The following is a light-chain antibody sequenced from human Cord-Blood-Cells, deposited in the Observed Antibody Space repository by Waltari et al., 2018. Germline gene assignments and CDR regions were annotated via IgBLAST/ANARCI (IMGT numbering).Light chain of an antibody. Sequence: DIQMTQSPSSLSASVGDRVTITCRASQGISQYLARYQQKPGKVPKLLIYAASTLQSGVASRFSGSGSGTDFTLTSSSLQPEEVATYCCQKYNSAALTFGGGTNVEIK. J-gene: IGKJ4*01. V-gene: IGKV1-27*01. CDR1: QGISQY. CDR3: QKYNSAALT. CDR2: AAS.